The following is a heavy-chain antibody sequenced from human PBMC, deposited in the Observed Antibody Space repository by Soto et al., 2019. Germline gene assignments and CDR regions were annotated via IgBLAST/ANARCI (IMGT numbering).Heavy chain of an antibody. V-gene: IGHV4-34*01. J-gene: IGHJ6*03. CDR3: ARRVWGGWMDV. CDR2: INHSGST. Sequence: SETLSLTCAVYGGSFSGYYWSWIRQPPGKGLEWIGEINHSGSTNYNPSLKSRVTISVDTSKNQFSLELSSVTAADTAVYYCARRVWGGWMDVWGKGTTVTVS. CDR1: GGSFSGYY. D-gene: IGHD3-16*01.